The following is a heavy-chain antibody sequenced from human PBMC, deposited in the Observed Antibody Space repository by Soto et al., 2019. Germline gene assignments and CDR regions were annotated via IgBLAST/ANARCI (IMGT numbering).Heavy chain of an antibody. CDR2: IYFDGITT. Sequence: PGGSLRLSCTASGFTCNAHWMHWVRQAPGKGLVWVSRIYFDGITTNYADSVKGRLTVSRDNAKNTVYLHVNTLRDEDTAVYYCARGGAMGVDYWGQGTLVTVSS. CDR3: ARGGAMGVDY. V-gene: IGHV3-74*01. CDR1: GFTCNAHW. D-gene: IGHD1-26*01. J-gene: IGHJ4*02.